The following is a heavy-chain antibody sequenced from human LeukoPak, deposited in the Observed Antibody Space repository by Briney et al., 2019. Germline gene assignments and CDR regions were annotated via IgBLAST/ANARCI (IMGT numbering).Heavy chain of an antibody. CDR1: GFTFSSYA. J-gene: IGHJ4*02. D-gene: IGHD6-25*01. V-gene: IGHV3-23*01. CDR3: AKDWVGSRIAGATLGPTDS. CDR2: ISGSGGST. Sequence: GGSLRLSCAASGFTFSSYAMSWVRQAPGKGLEWVSAISGSGGSTYYADSVKGRFTISRDNSKNTLYLQMNSLRAEDTAVYYCAKDWVGSRIAGATLGPTDSWGQGTLVTVSS.